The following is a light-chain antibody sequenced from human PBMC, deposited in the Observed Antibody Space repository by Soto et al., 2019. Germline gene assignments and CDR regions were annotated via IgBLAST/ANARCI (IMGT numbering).Light chain of an antibody. J-gene: IGKJ3*01. CDR1: QGITRS. CDR3: QQANSFPFT. CDR2: AAS. Sequence: DLQMTQSPSSVSASVGDRVTITCRASQGITRSLAWYQQRPGEAPKLLIYAASILQSGVPSRFTGSGSGTDFTLTITRLQPEDFATYYCQQANSFPFTFGPGTKVDVK. V-gene: IGKV1-12*01.